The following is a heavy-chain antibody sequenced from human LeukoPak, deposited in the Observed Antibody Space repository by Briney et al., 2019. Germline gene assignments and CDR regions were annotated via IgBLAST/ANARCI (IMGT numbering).Heavy chain of an antibody. V-gene: IGHV1-69*04. CDR3: TREGVYSPDPSSYHRLPFDI. Sequence: GASVKVSFKASGDSFSSYVLTWVRQAPGQGLEWMGRIIPTFDVANFAQKFKGRVSITADKSTNTAHLELSNLSSEDTAVYYCTREGVYSPDPSSYHRLPFDIWGKGTVVIVSS. CDR1: GDSFSSYV. J-gene: IGHJ3*02. D-gene: IGHD3-16*02. CDR2: IIPTFDVA.